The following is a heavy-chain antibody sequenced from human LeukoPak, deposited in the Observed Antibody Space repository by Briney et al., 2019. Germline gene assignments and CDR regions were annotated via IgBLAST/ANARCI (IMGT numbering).Heavy chain of an antibody. J-gene: IGHJ3*02. CDR1: GYSISSGYY. CDR2: IYHSGST. CDR3: AGGGKNIVIGAFDI. Sequence: PSETLSLTCAVSGYSISSGYYRGWIRQPPGKGLEWIGSIYHSGSTYYNPSLKSRVTISVDTSKNQFSLKLSSVTAADTAVYYCAGGGKNIVIGAFDIWGQGTMVTVSS. D-gene: IGHD2/OR15-2a*01. V-gene: IGHV4-38-2*01.